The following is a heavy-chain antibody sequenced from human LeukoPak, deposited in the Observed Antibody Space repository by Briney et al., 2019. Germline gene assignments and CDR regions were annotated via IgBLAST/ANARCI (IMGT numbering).Heavy chain of an antibody. CDR2: IKKDGSQK. V-gene: IGHV3-7*01. CDR1: GFTFSSGW. J-gene: IGHJ3*02. Sequence: GGSLRLSCEASGFTFSSGWMNWVRQTPEKGLEWLASIKKDGSQKIYVDSVKGRFTISRDNAKNSLYLQMNSLRAEDTAVYYCARDSPPDIWGQGTMVTVSS. CDR3: ARDSPPDI.